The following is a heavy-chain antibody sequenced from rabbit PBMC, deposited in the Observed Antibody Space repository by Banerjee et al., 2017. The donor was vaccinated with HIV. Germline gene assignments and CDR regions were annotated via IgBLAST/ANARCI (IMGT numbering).Heavy chain of an antibody. CDR2: IYAGSGSA. V-gene: IGHV1S47*01. Sequence: QEQLEESGGDLVQPEGSLTLTCKASGFDFSSNAMCWVRQAPGKGLEWIGCIYAGSGSAYYASWAKGRFTISRSTSLNTVDLKMTSLTVADTATYFCGRDRDGDAGYGSLALWGQGTLVTVS. CDR1: GFDFSSNA. J-gene: IGHJ4*01. CDR3: GRDRDGDAGYGSLAL. D-gene: IGHD6-1*01.